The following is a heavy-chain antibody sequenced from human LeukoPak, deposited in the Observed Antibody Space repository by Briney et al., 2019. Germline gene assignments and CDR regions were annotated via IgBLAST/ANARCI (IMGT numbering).Heavy chain of an antibody. D-gene: IGHD3-22*01. V-gene: IGHV4-34*01. CDR1: GGPFSGYY. CDR2: TNHSGSA. J-gene: IGHJ4*02. CDR3: ARARGDYYDSSGYYSAFDY. Sequence: SETLSLTCAVYGGPFSGYYWSWIRQPPGKGLEWIGETNHSGSANYNPSLKSRVTISVDMSKNQFSLKLSSVTAADTAVYYCARARGDYYDSSGYYSAFDYWGQGTLVTVSS.